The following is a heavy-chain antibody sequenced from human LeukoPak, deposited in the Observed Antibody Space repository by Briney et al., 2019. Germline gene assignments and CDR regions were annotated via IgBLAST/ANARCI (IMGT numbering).Heavy chain of an antibody. J-gene: IGHJ4*02. CDR3: GRSVAAPADY. D-gene: IGHD6-6*01. V-gene: IGHV3-7*03. CDR1: GFTFSDYW. CDR2: IKQDGSAK. Sequence: GGSLRLSCAASGFTFSDYWMHWVRQAPGKGLEWVANIKQDGSAKYYVDSVKGRFTISRDNAKNSLYLQMNSLRAEDTAVYYCGRSVAAPADYWGQGTLVIVSS.